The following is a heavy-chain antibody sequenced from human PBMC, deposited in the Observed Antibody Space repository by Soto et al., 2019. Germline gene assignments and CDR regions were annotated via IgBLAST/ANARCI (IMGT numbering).Heavy chain of an antibody. CDR1: GGSISSYY. CDR2: IYYSGST. CDR3: ARDRRYSSSLSPAGGAGRYYYYGMDV. V-gene: IGHV4-59*01. J-gene: IGHJ6*02. D-gene: IGHD6-13*01. Sequence: SETLSLTCTVSGGSISSYYWSWIRQPPGKGLEWIGYIYYSGSTNYNPSLKSRVTISVDTSKNQFSLKLSSVTAADTAVYYCARDRRYSSSLSPAGGAGRYYYYGMDVWGQGTTVTVSS.